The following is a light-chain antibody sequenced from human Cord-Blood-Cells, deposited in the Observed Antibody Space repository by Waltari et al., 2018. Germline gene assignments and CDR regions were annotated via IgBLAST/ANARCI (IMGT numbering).Light chain of an antibody. V-gene: IGLV2-14*01. Sequence: QSALTQPASVSGSPGPSITISCTGTSRDVGGYTYVSWYQQHPGNAPKLLIYDVSKRPSGVSNRFSGSKSGNTASLTISGLQAEDDADYYCSSYTSSSTWVFGGGTKLTVL. J-gene: IGLJ2*01. CDR1: SRDVGGYTY. CDR2: DVS. CDR3: SSYTSSSTWV.